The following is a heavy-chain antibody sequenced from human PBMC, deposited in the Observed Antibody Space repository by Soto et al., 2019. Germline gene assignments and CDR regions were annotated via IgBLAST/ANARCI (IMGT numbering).Heavy chain of an antibody. D-gene: IGHD1-7*01. CDR3: ATEGKLGS. V-gene: IGHV3-74*01. Sequence: HPGGSLSRSCAASGFTFSNYWMHWVRQAPGRGLMWVSRIKTDGSSTSYADPVKGRFTVSRDNTKNMVYLQMNSLRVEDTAVYYCATEGKLGSWGQGALVTVSS. J-gene: IGHJ5*02. CDR1: GFTFSNYW. CDR2: IKTDGSST.